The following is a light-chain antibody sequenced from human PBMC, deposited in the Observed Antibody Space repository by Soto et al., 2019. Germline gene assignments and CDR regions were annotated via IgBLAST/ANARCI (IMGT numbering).Light chain of an antibody. J-gene: IGLJ1*01. CDR1: SSDVGGYNY. CDR3: CSYAGGATYV. CDR2: EVN. V-gene: IGLV2-23*02. Sequence: QSALTQPASVSGSPGQSITISCTGTSSDVGGYNYVSWYQQPPGKAPKLMIYEVNNRPSGVSNRFSGSKSGNAASLTISGLQAEDEADYYCCSYAGGATYVFGTGTKVTVL.